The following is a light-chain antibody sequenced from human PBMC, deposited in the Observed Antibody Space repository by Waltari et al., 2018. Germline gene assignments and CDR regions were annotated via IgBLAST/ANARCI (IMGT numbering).Light chain of an antibody. CDR1: SSNIGRNT. J-gene: IGLJ3*02. Sequence: QSVLTQPPSASGTPGQRVTISCSGSSSNIGRNTVNWYQQLPGTAPKLLIYIDDQRPSGVPDRFSGSKSGTSASLAISVLQSEDEADYHCATWDDSLNGWVFGGGTKLTVL. CDR3: ATWDDSLNGWV. V-gene: IGLV1-44*01. CDR2: IDD.